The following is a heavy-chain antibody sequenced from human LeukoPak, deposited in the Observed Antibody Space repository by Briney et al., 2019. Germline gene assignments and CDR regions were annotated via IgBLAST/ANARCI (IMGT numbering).Heavy chain of an antibody. D-gene: IGHD6-6*01. CDR2: IYYSGST. V-gene: IGHV4-59*08. CDR3: ARLGGSSPYPRYYYCGMDV. J-gene: IGHJ6*02. Sequence: PSETLSLTCTVSGGSISSYYWSWIRQPPGKGLEWIGYIYYSGSTNYNPSLKSRVTISVDTSKNQFSLKLSSVTAADTAVYYCARLGGSSPYPRYYYCGMDVWGQGTTVTVSS. CDR1: GGSISSYY.